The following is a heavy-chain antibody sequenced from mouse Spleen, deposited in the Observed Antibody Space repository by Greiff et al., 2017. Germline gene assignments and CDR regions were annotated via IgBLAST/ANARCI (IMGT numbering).Heavy chain of an antibody. CDR1: GYTFTDYY. CDR2: IYPGSGNT. D-gene: IGHD1-1*01. CDR3: ARDDYYGTKSPYFDY. V-gene: IGHV1-76*01. Sequence: QVQLQQSGAELVRPGASVKLSCKASGYTFTDYYINWVKQRPGQGLEWIARIYPGSGNTYYNEKFKGKATLTAEKSSSTAYMQLSSLTSEDSAVYFCARDDYYGTKSPYFDYWGQGTTLTVSS. J-gene: IGHJ2*01.